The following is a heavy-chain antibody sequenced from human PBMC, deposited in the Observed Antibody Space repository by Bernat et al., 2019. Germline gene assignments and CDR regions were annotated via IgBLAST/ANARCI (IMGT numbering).Heavy chain of an antibody. D-gene: IGHD3-16*02. J-gene: IGHJ4*02. V-gene: IGHV3-30-3*01. Sequence: QVQLVESGGTVVQPGRSLRLSCAASGFPFSSYAMHWVRQAPGKGLEWVAVMSYDGSNKYYADSVKGRFIISRDNSKNTLYLQMTSLRVEDTAVFYCVRGPYAYIWGSYRPQYYFDYWGQGTLVTVSS. CDR2: MSYDGSNK. CDR1: GFPFSSYA. CDR3: VRGPYAYIWGSYRPQYYFDY.